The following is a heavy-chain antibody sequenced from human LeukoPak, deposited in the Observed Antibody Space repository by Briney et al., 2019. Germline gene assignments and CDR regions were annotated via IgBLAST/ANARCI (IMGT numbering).Heavy chain of an antibody. Sequence: PGGSLRLSCEASGITLSRYWMHWVRQAPGKGLVWVARISSDGSRTTYADALQGRFTISRDNAKNSLYLQMNSLRAEDTAVYYCARDHEMNYDILTGSHPNVDYWGQGTLVTVSS. CDR1: GITLSRYW. CDR3: ARDHEMNYDILTGSHPNVDY. D-gene: IGHD3-9*01. J-gene: IGHJ4*02. CDR2: ISSDGSRT. V-gene: IGHV3-74*01.